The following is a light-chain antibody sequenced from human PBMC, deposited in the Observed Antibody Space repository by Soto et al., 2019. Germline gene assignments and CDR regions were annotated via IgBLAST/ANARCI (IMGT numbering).Light chain of an antibody. CDR2: KAS. Sequence: DIQMTQSPSTLSASVGDRVTITCRASQSISSWLAWYQQKPGKAPKLLIYKASSLESGVPSRFSGSGSGTEFTLTISSLQHDDFATYYCQQYHNYETFGQGTKVEIK. CDR3: QQYHNYET. CDR1: QSISSW. V-gene: IGKV1-5*03. J-gene: IGKJ1*01.